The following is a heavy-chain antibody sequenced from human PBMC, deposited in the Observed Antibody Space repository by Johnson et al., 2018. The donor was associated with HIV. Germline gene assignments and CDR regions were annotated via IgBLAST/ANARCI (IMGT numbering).Heavy chain of an antibody. V-gene: IGHV3-30*18. CDR2: ITYDGPKK. CDR1: GFTFSSYD. J-gene: IGHJ3*02. Sequence: QVQLVESGGGVVQPGRSLRVSCGASGFTFSSYDLHWVRQAPGKGLEWVAVITYDGPKKYFADSVKGLFNISRDNSKNTLYLQMNSVRPEDAAVYYCAKPPSMGADAFDIWGQGTMVTVSS. D-gene: IGHD3-16*01. CDR3: AKPPSMGADAFDI.